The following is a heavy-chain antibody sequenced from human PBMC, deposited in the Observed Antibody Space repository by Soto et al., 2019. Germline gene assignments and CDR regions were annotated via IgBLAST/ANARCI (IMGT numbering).Heavy chain of an antibody. D-gene: IGHD6-13*01. CDR2: IYSGGNT. Sequence: PGGSLRLSCAASGLTVSNNYMSWVRQAPGKGLEWVSVIYSGGNTYYADSVKGRFTISRDNSKNTLYLLMNSLRADDTALYYCARGSYSTTWYLGHWGQGTLVTVSS. CDR3: ARGSYSTTWYLGH. V-gene: IGHV3-66*01. J-gene: IGHJ4*02. CDR1: GLTVSNNY.